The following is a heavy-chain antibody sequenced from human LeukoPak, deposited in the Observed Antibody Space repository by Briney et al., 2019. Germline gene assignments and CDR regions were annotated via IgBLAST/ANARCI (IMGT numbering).Heavy chain of an antibody. V-gene: IGHV5-51*01. Sequence: GESLKISCKGSGYNFTNYWIGWVRQMPGKGLEWMGIIYPGDSDTRYSPSFQGQVTISADKSISTAYLQWSSLKASDTAMCYCARLSRYSSGWYEGALGYWGQGTLVTVSS. CDR2: IYPGDSDT. CDR1: GYNFTNYW. J-gene: IGHJ4*02. CDR3: ARLSRYSSGWYEGALGY. D-gene: IGHD6-19*01.